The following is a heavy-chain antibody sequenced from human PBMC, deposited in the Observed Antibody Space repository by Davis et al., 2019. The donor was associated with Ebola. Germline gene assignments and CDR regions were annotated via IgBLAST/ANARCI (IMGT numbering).Heavy chain of an antibody. CDR2: INSDGSST. CDR3: VRDSRNSFQH. D-gene: IGHD4-23*01. CDR1: GFTFSSYW. Sequence: GESLKISCAASGFTFSSYWMHWVRQAPGKGLVWVSRINSDGSSTSYADSVKGRFTISRDNAKNTLYLQMNSLRAEDTAVYYCVRDSRNSFQHWGQGTLVTVSS. J-gene: IGHJ1*01. V-gene: IGHV3-74*01.